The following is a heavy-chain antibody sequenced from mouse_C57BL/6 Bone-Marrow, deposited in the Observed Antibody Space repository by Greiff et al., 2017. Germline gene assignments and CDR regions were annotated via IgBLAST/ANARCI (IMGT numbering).Heavy chain of an antibody. D-gene: IGHD2-14*01. J-gene: IGHJ4*01. V-gene: IGHV5-12*01. CDR1: GFTFSDYY. CDR3: ARSSLYVPSAMDY. Sequence: EVQLVESGGGLVQPGGSLKLSCAASGFTFSDYYMYWVRQTPEKRLEWVAYISNGGGSTYYPDTVKGRFTISRDNAKNTLYLQMSRLKSEDTAMYYCARSSLYVPSAMDYWGQGTSVTVSS. CDR2: ISNGGGST.